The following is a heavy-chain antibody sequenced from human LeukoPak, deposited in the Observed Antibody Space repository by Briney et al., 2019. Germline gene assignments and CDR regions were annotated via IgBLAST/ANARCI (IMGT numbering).Heavy chain of an antibody. CDR1: GYSISSGYY. CDR3: ARNSLSSSWYAVFDY. V-gene: IGHV4-38-2*01. D-gene: IGHD6-13*01. CDR2: MFYSGST. Sequence: SETLSLTCAVSGYSISSGYYWGWIRQPPGKGLEWIGIMFYSGSTYYSPSLKSRVTISVDTSKNQFSLKVSSVTAADTAVYYCARNSLSSSWYAVFDYWGQGTLVTVSS. J-gene: IGHJ4*02.